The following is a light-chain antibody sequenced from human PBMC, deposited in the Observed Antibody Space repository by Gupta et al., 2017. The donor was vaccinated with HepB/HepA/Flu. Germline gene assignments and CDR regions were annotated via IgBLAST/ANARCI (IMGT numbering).Light chain of an antibody. CDR2: EVS. Sequence: QSALTQPPSASGSPGPSVTISCTGTSSDVGGYNYVSWYQQHPGKAPKLMIYEVSKRAAGVPDRFSGSKSGNTASLTVSGRQAEDEADYYCSSDAGSNNLVFGGGTKLTVL. V-gene: IGLV2-8*01. J-gene: IGLJ3*02. CDR3: SSDAGSNNLV. CDR1: SSDVGGYNY.